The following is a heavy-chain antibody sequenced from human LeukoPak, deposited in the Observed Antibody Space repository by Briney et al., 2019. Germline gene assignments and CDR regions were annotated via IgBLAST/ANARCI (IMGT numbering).Heavy chain of an antibody. J-gene: IGHJ3*02. CDR1: GFTFSSYW. CDR2: IKQDGSEK. D-gene: IGHD3-22*01. CDR3: ARDFPNYYDSRKEAFDI. Sequence: GGSLRLSCAASGFTFSSYWMSWVRQAPGKGLEWVANIKQDGSEKYYVDSVKGRFTISRDNAKNSLYLQMNSLRAEDTAVYYCARDFPNYYDSRKEAFDIWGQGTMVTVSS. V-gene: IGHV3-7*01.